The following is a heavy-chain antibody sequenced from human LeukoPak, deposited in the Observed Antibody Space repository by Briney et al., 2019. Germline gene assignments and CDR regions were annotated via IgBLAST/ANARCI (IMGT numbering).Heavy chain of an antibody. D-gene: IGHD6-19*01. V-gene: IGHV1-2*02. Sequence: GASVKVSCKASGYTFTGYYMHWVRQAPGQGLEWMGWINPNSGGTNYAQKFQGRVTMTRDTSISTAYMELSRLRSDDTAVYYCARDQWAEWLGITSGFDPWGQGTWSPSPQ. CDR3: ARDQWAEWLGITSGFDP. J-gene: IGHJ5*02. CDR2: INPNSGGT. CDR1: GYTFTGYY.